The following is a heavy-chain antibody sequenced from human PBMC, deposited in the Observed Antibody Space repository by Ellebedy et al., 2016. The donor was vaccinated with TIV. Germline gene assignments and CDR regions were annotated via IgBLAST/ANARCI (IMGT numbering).Heavy chain of an antibody. D-gene: IGHD6-13*01. CDR2: IGTSSNYA. CDR1: GFTFNRYA. CDR3: AKEMVSRSSLTYDY. Sequence: GESLKISCAASGFTFNRYAMAWVRQAPGKVVEWVAAIGTSSNYAFYADSVKGRFTISRDNFKNTLYLQMDSLRAEDTAVYYCAKEMVSRSSLTYDYWGQGTLLTVSS. J-gene: IGHJ4*02. V-gene: IGHV3-23*01.